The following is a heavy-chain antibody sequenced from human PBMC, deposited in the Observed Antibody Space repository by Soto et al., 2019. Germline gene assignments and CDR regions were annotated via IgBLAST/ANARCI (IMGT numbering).Heavy chain of an antibody. J-gene: IGHJ4*02. CDR1: GFTFSNYW. V-gene: IGHV3-74*01. CDR3: ATEGQLGY. CDR2: IKTDGSTT. D-gene: IGHD1-1*01. Sequence: EVQLVESGGGLVQPGGSLRLSCAASGFTFSNYWMHWVRQAPGRGLVWVSRIKTDGSTTSYVDSVKGRFTISRDNTKNTLYLQMTSLRVEDTAMYYCATEGQLGYWGQGALVTVSS.